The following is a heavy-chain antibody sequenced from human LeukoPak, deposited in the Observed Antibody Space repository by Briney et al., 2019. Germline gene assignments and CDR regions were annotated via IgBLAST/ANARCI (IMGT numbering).Heavy chain of an antibody. CDR3: ARGSRTFGLMIMPFDY. V-gene: IGHV4-34*01. J-gene: IGHJ4*02. D-gene: IGHD3/OR15-3a*01. Sequence: SETLSLTCAVYGGSFSGYYWSWIRQPPGKGLEWIGEINHSGSANFNPSLKSRVTISVDTSKKQFSMKLGSVTAADTAVYYCARGSRTFGLMIMPFDYWGQGILVTVSS. CDR1: GGSFSGYY. CDR2: INHSGSA.